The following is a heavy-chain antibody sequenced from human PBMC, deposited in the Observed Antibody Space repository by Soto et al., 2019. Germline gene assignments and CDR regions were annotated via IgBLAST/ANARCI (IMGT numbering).Heavy chain of an antibody. CDR2: IKSKTDGGTT. V-gene: IGHV3-15*01. CDR1: GFTFSNAW. J-gene: IGHJ4*02. CDR3: TTGETLTGYYDY. Sequence: GGSLRLSCAASGFTFSNAWMSWVRQAPGKGLEWVGRIKSKTDGGTTDYAAPVKGRFTISRDDSKNTLYLQMNSLKTEDTAVYYCTTGETLTGYYDYWGQGTLVTVSS. D-gene: IGHD3-9*01.